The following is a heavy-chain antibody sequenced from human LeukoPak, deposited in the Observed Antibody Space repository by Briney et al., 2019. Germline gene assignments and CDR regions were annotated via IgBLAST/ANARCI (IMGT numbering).Heavy chain of an antibody. J-gene: IGHJ6*03. CDR1: GGTVTSSTYF. CDR3: ARDGFYYHYYMDV. Sequence: KPSETLSLTCTLSGGTVTSSTYFWGWIRQPPGQGLEWIGSISYSGATYYNPSLKSRVSMSVHTSKNQFSLKLSSVTAADTAVYYCARDGFYYHYYMDVWGEGTTVTVSS. V-gene: IGHV4-39*07. CDR2: ISYSGAT. D-gene: IGHD1-14*01.